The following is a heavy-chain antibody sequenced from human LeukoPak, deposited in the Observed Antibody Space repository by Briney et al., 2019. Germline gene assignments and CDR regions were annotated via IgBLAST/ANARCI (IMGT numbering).Heavy chain of an antibody. CDR1: GFTFSSYE. CDR3: ASGIYRDYFDYYGMDV. Sequence: GGSLRLSCAASGFTFSSYEMNWVRQAPGKGLEWVSYISSSGSTIYYADSVKGRFTISRDNAKNSLYLQMNSLRAEDTAVYYCASGIYRDYFDYYGMDVWGQGTTVTVSS. D-gene: IGHD1-26*01. CDR2: ISSSGSTI. J-gene: IGHJ6*02. V-gene: IGHV3-48*03.